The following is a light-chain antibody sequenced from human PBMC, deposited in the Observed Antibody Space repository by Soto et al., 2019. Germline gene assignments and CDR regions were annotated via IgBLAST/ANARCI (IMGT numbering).Light chain of an antibody. Sequence: EIVMTQSPATLSVSPGERATLSCRASQSVSSNLAWYQQKPGQAPRLLIYGASTRATGIPARFSGSGSGTEFTLTISSLQSEDFAVYYCQPYNNWPWTFGQGPKVDIK. CDR3: QPYNNWPWT. V-gene: IGKV3-15*01. J-gene: IGKJ1*01. CDR1: QSVSSN. CDR2: GAS.